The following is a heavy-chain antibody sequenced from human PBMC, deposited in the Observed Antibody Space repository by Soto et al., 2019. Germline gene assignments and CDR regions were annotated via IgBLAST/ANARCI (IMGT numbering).Heavy chain of an antibody. V-gene: IGHV1-8*01. CDR2: MNPNSGNT. CDR3: ARDKTSYGMDV. Sequence: QVQLVQSGAEVKKPGASVKVSFKASGYTFTSYDINWVRQATGQGREGMGWMNPNSGNTGYAQKFEGRVTVTRNTSISTAYMALNRLRSEHTAVYYCARDKTSYGMDVWGQGTTVTVSS. J-gene: IGHJ6*02. CDR1: GYTFTSYD.